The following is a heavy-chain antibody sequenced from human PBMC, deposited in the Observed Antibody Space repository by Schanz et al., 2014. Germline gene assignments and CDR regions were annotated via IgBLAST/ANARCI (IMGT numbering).Heavy chain of an antibody. J-gene: IGHJ6*03. CDR2: IYHSGRT. CDR1: GGSISSSNW. Sequence: QVQLQESGPGLVKPSGTLSLTCAVSGGSISSSNWWSWVRQPPGKGLEWIGEIYHSGRTNYNPALKSRVAISVDKSNNDIAQKQNSVAAADTAVYYCARGAGGGSGTYYGAYYNYDDMDVWGKGTTVTVSS. CDR3: ARGAGGGSGTYYGAYYNYDDMDV. V-gene: IGHV4-4*02. D-gene: IGHD3-10*01.